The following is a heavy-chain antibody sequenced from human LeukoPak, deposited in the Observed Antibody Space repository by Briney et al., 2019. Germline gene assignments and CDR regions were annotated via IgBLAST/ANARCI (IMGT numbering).Heavy chain of an antibody. V-gene: IGHV4-59*08. CDR2: IYYSGST. CDR1: AGSITSYY. J-gene: IGHJ3*02. Sequence: SETLSLTCTVSAGSITSYYWSWIRQPPGKGLEWIGYIYYSGSTNYNPSLKSRVTISVDTSKNQFSLKLSSVTAADTAVYYCARQSRDVDAFDIWGQGTMVTVSS. CDR3: ARQSRDVDAFDI.